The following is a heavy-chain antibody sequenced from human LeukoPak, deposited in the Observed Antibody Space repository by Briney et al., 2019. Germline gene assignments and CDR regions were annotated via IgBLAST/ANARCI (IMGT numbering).Heavy chain of an antibody. J-gene: IGHJ4*02. V-gene: IGHV3-53*01. Sequence: PGGSLRLSCAASGFTVSSNYMSWVRQAPGKGLEWVSVIYSGGSTYYADSVKGRFTISRDNSKNTLYLQMNSLRAEDTAVYYCARHVRSGYYHGVFDYWGQGTLVTVSS. CDR2: IYSGGST. CDR1: GFTVSSNY. CDR3: ARHVRSGYYHGVFDY. D-gene: IGHD3-22*01.